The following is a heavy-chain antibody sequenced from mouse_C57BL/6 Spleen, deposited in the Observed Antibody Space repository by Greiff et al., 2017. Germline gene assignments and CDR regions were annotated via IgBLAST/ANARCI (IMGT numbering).Heavy chain of an antibody. CDR3: ARGSSCSYAMDY. V-gene: IGHV1-82*01. D-gene: IGHD3-2*02. Sequence: QVQLQQSGPELVKPGASVKISCKASGYAFSSSWMNWVKQRPGKGLEWIGRIYPGDGDTNYNGKFKGKATLTADKSSSTAYMQLSSLTSEDSAVYFCARGSSCSYAMDYWGQGTSVTVAS. CDR1: GYAFSSSW. J-gene: IGHJ4*01. CDR2: IYPGDGDT.